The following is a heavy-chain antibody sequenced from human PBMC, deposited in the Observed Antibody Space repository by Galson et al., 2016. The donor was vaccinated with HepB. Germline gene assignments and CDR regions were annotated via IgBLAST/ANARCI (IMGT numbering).Heavy chain of an antibody. CDR1: AFTFSNYG. Sequence: SLRLSCAASAFTFSNYGMHWVRQAPGKGLEWVAGIWTDGSNKYYGDFVKGRFTISRDNSKNTLYLQMNSLRAEDTAVYYCAKSKGGVWSYYFDYWGQGTLVTVSS. D-gene: IGHD6-19*01. J-gene: IGHJ4*02. CDR3: AKSKGGVWSYYFDY. V-gene: IGHV3-33*06. CDR2: IWTDGSNK.